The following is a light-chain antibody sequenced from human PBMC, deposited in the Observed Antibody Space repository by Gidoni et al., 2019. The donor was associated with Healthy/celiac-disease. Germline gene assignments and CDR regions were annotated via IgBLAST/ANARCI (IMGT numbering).Light chain of an antibody. Sequence: TQTTQPPPSLSASVGDRVTITCRASQSITSYLNWYQQKPGKAPKLLIYAASSLESGVPSRFSGSGSGTDFTLTISSLQPDDFATYYCQQSYNTPWTFGQGTKVEIK. CDR3: QQSYNTPWT. CDR2: AAS. V-gene: IGKV1-39*01. J-gene: IGKJ1*01. CDR1: QSITSY.